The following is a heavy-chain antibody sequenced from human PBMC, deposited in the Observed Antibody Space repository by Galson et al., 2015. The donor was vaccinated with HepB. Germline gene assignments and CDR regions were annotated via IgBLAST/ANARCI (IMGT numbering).Heavy chain of an antibody. CDR2: IIPIFGTA. D-gene: IGHD2-15*01. J-gene: IGHJ6*02. V-gene: IGHV1-69*13. CDR1: GGTFSSYA. CDR3: ASSCSDGSCQVGYYYGMDV. Sequence: SVKVSCKASGGTFSSYAIGWVRQAPGQGLEWMGGIIPIFGTANYAQKFQGRVTITADESTSTAYMELSSLRSEDTAVYYCASSCSDGSCQVGYYYGMDVWGQGTTVTVSS.